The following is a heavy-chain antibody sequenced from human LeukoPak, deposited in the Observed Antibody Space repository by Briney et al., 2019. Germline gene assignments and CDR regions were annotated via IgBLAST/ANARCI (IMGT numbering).Heavy chain of an antibody. D-gene: IGHD3-3*01. J-gene: IGHJ4*02. CDR1: GFTFSSYW. CDR3: ARGEAPYYDFWSGYYTYGYYFGY. Sequence: GGSLRLSCAASGFTFSSYWMSWVRQAPGKGLEWVANIKQDGSEKYYVDSVKGRFTISRDNAKNSLYLQMNSLRAEDTAVYYCARGEAPYYDFWSGYYTYGYYFGYWGQGTLVTVSS. CDR2: IKQDGSEK. V-gene: IGHV3-7*01.